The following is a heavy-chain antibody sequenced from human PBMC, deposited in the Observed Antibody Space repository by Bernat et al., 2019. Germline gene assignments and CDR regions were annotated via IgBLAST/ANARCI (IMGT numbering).Heavy chain of an antibody. CDR1: GFPSGDYA. Sequence: EVQLVESGGGLVQPGRSLRLSCTASGFPSGDYAMRWFRQAPGKGVEWVGIIRSKCYGGTTQYAASVKGRFTIARDDSNSIAYLQMNSLKTEDTAVYYCTSDRGWQPDWGQGTLVTVSS. J-gene: IGHJ4*02. D-gene: IGHD2-15*01. CDR2: IRSKCYGGTT. CDR3: TSDRGWQPD. V-gene: IGHV3-49*03.